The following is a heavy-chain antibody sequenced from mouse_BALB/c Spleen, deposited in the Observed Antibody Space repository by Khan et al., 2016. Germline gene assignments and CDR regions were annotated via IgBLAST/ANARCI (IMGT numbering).Heavy chain of an antibody. CDR3: ARKYGTYYAMDY. Sequence: QIQLVQSGPELKKPGETVKISCKASGYTFTNYGMNWVKQAPGKGLKWMGWINTYTGEPTYADDFKGRFAFSLETSASTAYLQINNLKNEDMATYFCARKYGTYYAMDYWGQGTSVTVCS. CDR2: INTYTGEP. CDR1: GYTFTNYG. D-gene: IGHD2-10*02. J-gene: IGHJ4*01. V-gene: IGHV9-1*02.